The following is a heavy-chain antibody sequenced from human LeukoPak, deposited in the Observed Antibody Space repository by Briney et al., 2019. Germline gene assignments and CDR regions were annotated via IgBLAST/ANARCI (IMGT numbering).Heavy chain of an antibody. CDR1: DFSISRGYY. CDR3: ARATRGDSTWYFDL. V-gene: IGHV4-34*01. CDR2: INHSGST. Sequence: SETLSLTCTVSDFSISRGYYWSWIRQPPGKGLEWIGEINHSGSTNYNPSLKSRVTISVDTSKNQFSLKLSSVTAADTAVYYCARATRGDSTWYFDLWGRGTLVTVSS. D-gene: IGHD2-21*02. J-gene: IGHJ2*01.